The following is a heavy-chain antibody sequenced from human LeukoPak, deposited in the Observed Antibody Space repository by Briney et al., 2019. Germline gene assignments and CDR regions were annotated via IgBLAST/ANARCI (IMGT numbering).Heavy chain of an antibody. D-gene: IGHD5-12*01. CDR3: ARDAGGYDPYYYYGMDV. CDR1: GGTFSSYA. Sequence: SVKVSCKASGGTFSSYAISWVRQAPGQGLEWMGGIIPIFGTANYAQKFQGGVTITADESTSTAYMELSSLRSEDTAVYYCARDAGGYDPYYYYGMDVWGQGTTVTVSS. J-gene: IGHJ6*02. V-gene: IGHV1-69*13. CDR2: IIPIFGTA.